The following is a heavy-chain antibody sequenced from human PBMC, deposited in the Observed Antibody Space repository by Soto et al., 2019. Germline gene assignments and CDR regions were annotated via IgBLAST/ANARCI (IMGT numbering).Heavy chain of an antibody. J-gene: IGHJ6*02. CDR3: ARDRRARGMDV. V-gene: IGHV3-33*01. CDR1: GFTFSSYG. CDR2: IWYDGSNK. Sequence: QVQLVESGGGVVQPGRSLRLSCAASGFTFSSYGMHWVRQAPGKGLEWVAVIWYDGSNKYYADSVKGRFTISRDNSKNTLYLQMSSLRAEDTAVYYWARDRRARGMDVWGQGTTVTVSS.